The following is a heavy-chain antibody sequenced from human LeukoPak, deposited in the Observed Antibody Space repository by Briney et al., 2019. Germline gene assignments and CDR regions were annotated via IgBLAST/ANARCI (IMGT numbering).Heavy chain of an antibody. D-gene: IGHD1-26*01. CDR1: GFTFSSYW. V-gene: IGHV3-7*04. CDR2: IKYDGSEK. CDR3: ARDIEGPGIAFDL. J-gene: IGHJ3*01. Sequence: GGSLRLSCAAYGFTFSSYWMNWVRQAPGKELEGVVNIKYDGSEKDHVDSVKGRFTISRANAKNSLYLRMNSLRAEDTAVDYCARDIEGPGIAFDLWGQGTMLTVSS.